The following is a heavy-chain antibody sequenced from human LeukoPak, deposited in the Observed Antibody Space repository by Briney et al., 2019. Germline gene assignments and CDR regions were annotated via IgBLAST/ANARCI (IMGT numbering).Heavy chain of an antibody. Sequence: ASVKVSCKASGYTFTDYYLPWVRQAPGHGLEWMGWIKPDGGDTNYAQRLQGRVTMTRDTSISTAYMELTNLSSDDTAVYYCARGITIYGVMIIYFDSWGQGTLVTVSS. J-gene: IGHJ4*02. CDR3: ARGITIYGVMIIYFDS. D-gene: IGHD3-3*01. CDR2: IKPDGGDT. CDR1: GYTFTDYY. V-gene: IGHV1-2*02.